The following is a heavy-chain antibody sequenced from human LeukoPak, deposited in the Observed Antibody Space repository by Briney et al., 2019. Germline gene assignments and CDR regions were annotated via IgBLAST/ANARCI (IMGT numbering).Heavy chain of an antibody. Sequence: GGSLRLSCAASGFTFSSYSMNWVRQAPGKGLEWVSSISSSSSYIYYADSVKGRFTISRDNAKNSLYLQMNSLRAEDTAVYYCARVDSGYDFRWVDPWGQGTLVTVSS. J-gene: IGHJ5*02. CDR1: GFTFSSYS. CDR3: ARVDSGYDFRWVDP. D-gene: IGHD5-12*01. CDR2: ISSSSSYI. V-gene: IGHV3-21*01.